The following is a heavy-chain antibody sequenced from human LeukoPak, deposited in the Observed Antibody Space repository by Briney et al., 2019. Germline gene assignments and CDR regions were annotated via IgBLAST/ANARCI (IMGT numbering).Heavy chain of an antibody. J-gene: IGHJ3*02. Sequence: GGSLRLSCAASGFTFSSYEMNWVRQAPGKGLEWVSYISSSGSTIYYADSVKGRFTVSRDNAKNSLYLQMNSLRAEDTAVYYCARDFGPYYDFWGAQFDAFDIWGQGTMVTVSS. D-gene: IGHD3-3*01. CDR3: ARDFGPYYDFWGAQFDAFDI. CDR2: ISSSGSTI. CDR1: GFTFSSYE. V-gene: IGHV3-48*03.